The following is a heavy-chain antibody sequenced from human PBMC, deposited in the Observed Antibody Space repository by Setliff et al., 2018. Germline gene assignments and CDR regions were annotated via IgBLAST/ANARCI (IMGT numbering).Heavy chain of an antibody. Sequence: ASVKVSCKASGYIFNTFGINWMRQAPGQGLEWMGWINTNTGNPSYAQGFTGRFVFSLDTSVSTAYLQISSLKAEDTALYYCARASRFGTIKYRGDYYMDVWGKGTTVTVSS. CDR1: GYIFNTFG. J-gene: IGHJ6*03. D-gene: IGHD3-10*01. CDR2: INTNTGNP. CDR3: ARASRFGTIKYRGDYYMDV. V-gene: IGHV7-4-1*02.